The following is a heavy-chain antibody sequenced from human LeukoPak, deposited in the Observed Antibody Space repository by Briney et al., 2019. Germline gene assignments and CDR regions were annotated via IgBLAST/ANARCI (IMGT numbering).Heavy chain of an antibody. Sequence: ASVKVSCKASGYTFTGYYMEWVRQAPGQGLEWMGWINPNSGGTDYAQKFQGRVTMTEDTSTDTAYMELSSLRSEDTAVYYCATGYRTHWGQGTLVTVSS. J-gene: IGHJ4*02. CDR2: INPNSGGT. CDR1: GYTFTGYY. CDR3: ATGYRTH. D-gene: IGHD1-26*01. V-gene: IGHV1-2*02.